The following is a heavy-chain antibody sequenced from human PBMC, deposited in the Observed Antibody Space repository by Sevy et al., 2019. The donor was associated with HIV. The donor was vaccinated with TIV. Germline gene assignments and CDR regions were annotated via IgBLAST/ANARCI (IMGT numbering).Heavy chain of an antibody. D-gene: IGHD3-22*01. V-gene: IGHV3-30-3*01. Sequence: GGSLRLSCAASGFTFSSYAMHWVRQAPGKGLEWVAVISYDGSNKYYADSVKGRFTISRDNSKNTLYLQMNSLRAEDTAVYYCARYDSSGYNFDYWGQGTLVTVSS. CDR3: ARYDSSGYNFDY. CDR2: ISYDGSNK. CDR1: GFTFSSYA. J-gene: IGHJ4*02.